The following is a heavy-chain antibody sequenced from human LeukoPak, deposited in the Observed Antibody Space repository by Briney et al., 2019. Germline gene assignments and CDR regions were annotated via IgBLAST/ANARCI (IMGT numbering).Heavy chain of an antibody. CDR1: GFTVGDYA. V-gene: IGHV3-49*03. Sequence: GGSLRLSCTASGFTVGDYAMSWFRQAPGKGLEWVGFIRSKACGGTTEYAASVKGRFTISRDDSKSINCLQMKSLKTEDTAVYYSTIPYSSSWYAPVDYWGQRTLVTVSS. D-gene: IGHD6-13*01. J-gene: IGHJ4*02. CDR3: TIPYSSSWYAPVDY. CDR2: IRSKACGGTT.